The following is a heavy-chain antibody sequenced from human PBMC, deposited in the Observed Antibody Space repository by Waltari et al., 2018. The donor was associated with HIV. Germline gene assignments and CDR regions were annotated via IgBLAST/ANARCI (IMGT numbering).Heavy chain of an antibody. J-gene: IGHJ4*02. V-gene: IGHV4-31*03. CDR1: RVSIHIGCYY. Sequence: QVQLQESGPGLLRPSQTLSLTFPVSRVSIHIGCYYWRWVRQHPETGLQWIGHIYNNGNTYYNPSLQSRVTISLDTSQHQFSLTLSSVTAADNAVYYCARGRKGYLGIEDFDSWGQGTLVTVSS. D-gene: IGHD2-15*01. CDR2: IYNNGNT. CDR3: ARGRKGYLGIEDFDS.